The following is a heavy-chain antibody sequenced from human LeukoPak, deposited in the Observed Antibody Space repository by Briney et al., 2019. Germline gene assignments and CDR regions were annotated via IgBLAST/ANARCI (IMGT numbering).Heavy chain of an antibody. D-gene: IGHD6-19*01. J-gene: IGHJ4*02. V-gene: IGHV3-48*03. Sequence: GGSLRLSCAASGFMFRSFEMYWVRQAPGKGLEWVAYISSGASTMYYSDSVKGRFTISRDDAKNSLFLQMNSLRAEDTAVYYCALLAVASDFDYWGQGTLVTVSS. CDR2: ISSGASTM. CDR3: ALLAVASDFDY. CDR1: GFMFRSFE.